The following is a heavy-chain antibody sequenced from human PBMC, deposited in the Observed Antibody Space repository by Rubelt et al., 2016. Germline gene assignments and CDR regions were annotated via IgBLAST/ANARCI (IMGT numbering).Heavy chain of an antibody. Sequence: QVQLQESGPGLVKPSETLSLTCTVSGGSISNYYWSWIRQPPGKGLEWIGYIHHIGSTNYNPSLKSRVTISVDTSKNQFSLKLSSVTAADTAVYYCARGYGTNWGQGTLVTVSS. CDR2: IHHIGST. CDR1: GGSISNYY. CDR3: ARGYGTN. D-gene: IGHD1-7*01. V-gene: IGHV4-59*12. J-gene: IGHJ4*02.